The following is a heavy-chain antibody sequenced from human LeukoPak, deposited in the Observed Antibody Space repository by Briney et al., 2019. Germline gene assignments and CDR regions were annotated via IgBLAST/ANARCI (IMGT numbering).Heavy chain of an antibody. CDR3: ANSWDSRYLSDY. V-gene: IGHV3-30-3*01. D-gene: IGHD1-14*01. CDR2: ISYDGSNK. Sequence: GGSLRLSCAASGFTFSSYAMHWVRQAPGKGLEWVAVISYDGSNKYYADSVKGRFTISRDNSKNTLYLQMNSLRAEDTAVYYCANSWDSRYLSDYWGQGTLVTVSS. J-gene: IGHJ4*02. CDR1: GFTFSSYA.